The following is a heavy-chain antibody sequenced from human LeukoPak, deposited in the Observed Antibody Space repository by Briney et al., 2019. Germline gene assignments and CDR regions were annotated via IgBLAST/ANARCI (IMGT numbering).Heavy chain of an antibody. D-gene: IGHD3-22*01. V-gene: IGHV1-2*06. CDR2: INPNSGGT. CDR1: GYTLTAYY. CDR3: ARPYYESSGLYVDAFDI. J-gene: IGHJ3*02. Sequence: ASVKVSCKASGYTLTAYYLHWVRQAPGQGLERMGRINPNSGGTLYAQKFQGRVTMTRDTSIGTAYMELSSLRSDDTALYYCARPYYESSGLYVDAFDIWGQGTMVTVSS.